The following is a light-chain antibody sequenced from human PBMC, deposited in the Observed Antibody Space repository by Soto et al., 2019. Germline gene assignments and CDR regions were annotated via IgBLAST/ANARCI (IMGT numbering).Light chain of an antibody. V-gene: IGKV3-15*01. Sequence: EIVMTQSTATLSVSPGDRATLSCRASESVTSSLAWYQQKPGQPPRLLIYAASTRATDVPARFSGGGSETEFTLTISSLQSEDFAVYFCQQYNIWPLWTFGQGTKVDVK. CDR3: QQYNIWPLWT. J-gene: IGKJ1*01. CDR2: AAS. CDR1: ESVTSS.